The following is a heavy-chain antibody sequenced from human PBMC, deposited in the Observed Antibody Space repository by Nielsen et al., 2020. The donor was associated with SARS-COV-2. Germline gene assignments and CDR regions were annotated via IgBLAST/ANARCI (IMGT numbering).Heavy chain of an antibody. J-gene: IGHJ3*02. Sequence: SETLSLTCTVSGGSISNYYWSWIRQPPGKGLEWLGYAHASGTTNYNPSLNNRVTISLDTSKNQFYLSLSSVAAADRAVYFCARDYFGDYLDGFDIWGPGTMVTVSS. CDR2: AHASGTT. D-gene: IGHD4-17*01. CDR3: ARDYFGDYLDGFDI. CDR1: GGSISNYY. V-gene: IGHV4-59*01.